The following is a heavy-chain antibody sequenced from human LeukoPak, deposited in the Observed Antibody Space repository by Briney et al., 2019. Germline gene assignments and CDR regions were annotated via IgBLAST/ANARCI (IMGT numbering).Heavy chain of an antibody. V-gene: IGHV1-3*01. CDR2: INAGNGST. D-gene: IGHD1-26*01. CDR1: GFTFTSYA. CDR3: ARAKKWELRTKEY. Sequence: GGSLRLSCAASGFTFTSYAMHWVRQAPGQRLEWMGWINAGNGSTKYSQEFQGRVTITKDTSASTAYMELSSLRSKDTAVYYCARAKKWELRTKEYWGQGTLVTVSS. J-gene: IGHJ4*02.